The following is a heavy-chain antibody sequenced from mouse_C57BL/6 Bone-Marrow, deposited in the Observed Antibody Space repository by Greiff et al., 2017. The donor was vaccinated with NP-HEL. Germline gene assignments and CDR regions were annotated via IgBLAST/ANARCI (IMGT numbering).Heavy chain of an antibody. CDR3: ARWSPTVVPHWYFDV. Sequence: EVQLQQSVAELVRPGASVKLSCTASGFNIKNTYMHWVKQRPEQGLEWIGRIDPANGNTKYAPKFQGKATITADTSSNTAYLQLSSLTSEDTAIYYCARWSPTVVPHWYFDVWGTGTTVTVSS. D-gene: IGHD1-1*01. CDR1: GFNIKNTY. V-gene: IGHV14-3*01. CDR2: IDPANGNT. J-gene: IGHJ1*03.